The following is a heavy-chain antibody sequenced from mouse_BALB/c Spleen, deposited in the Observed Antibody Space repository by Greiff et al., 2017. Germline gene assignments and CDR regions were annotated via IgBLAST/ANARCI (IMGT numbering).Heavy chain of an antibody. J-gene: IGHJ4*01. D-gene: IGHD1-1*01. CDR1: GYTFTDYA. CDR2: ISTYYGNT. V-gene: IGHV1-67*01. Sequence: VQLQQSGPELVRPGVSVKISCKGSGYTFTDYAMHWVKQSHAKSLEWIGVISTYYGNTNYNQKFKGKATMTVDKSSSTAYMELARLTSEDSAIYYCARKDGNYAMDYWGQGTSVTVSA. CDR3: ARKDGNYAMDY.